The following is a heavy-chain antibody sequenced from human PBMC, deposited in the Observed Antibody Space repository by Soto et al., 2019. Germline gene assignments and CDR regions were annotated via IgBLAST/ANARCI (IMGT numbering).Heavy chain of an antibody. V-gene: IGHV4-38-2*01. D-gene: IGHD3-22*01. Sequence: SETLSLTCAVSGYSISSGYYWGWIRQPPGKGLEWIGSIYHSGSTYYNPSLKIRVTISVDTSKNQSSLKLSSVTAADTAVYYCARVPAYYYDSSGYPQPHYFDYWGQGTLVTVSS. CDR2: IYHSGST. J-gene: IGHJ4*02. CDR1: GYSISSGYY. CDR3: ARVPAYYYDSSGYPQPHYFDY.